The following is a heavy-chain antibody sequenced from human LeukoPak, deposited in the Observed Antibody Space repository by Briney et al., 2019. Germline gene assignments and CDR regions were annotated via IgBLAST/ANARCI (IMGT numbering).Heavy chain of an antibody. Sequence: GGSLRLSCAASGFTFSSYWMHWVRQAPGKGPVWVSRINSDGSSTSYADSVKGRFTISRDNAKNTLYLQMNSLRAEDTAVYYCARGSRNTYYYDSSGYGFVYWGQGTLVTVSS. V-gene: IGHV3-74*01. D-gene: IGHD3-22*01. J-gene: IGHJ4*02. CDR2: INSDGSST. CDR3: ARGSRNTYYYDSSGYGFVY. CDR1: GFTFSSYW.